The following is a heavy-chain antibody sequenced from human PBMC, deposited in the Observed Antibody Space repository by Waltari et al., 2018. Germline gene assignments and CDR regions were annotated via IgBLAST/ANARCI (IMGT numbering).Heavy chain of an antibody. V-gene: IGHV2-26*01. CDR3: ARYLGGGSYGDAYYYMDV. J-gene: IGHJ6*03. Sequence: QVTLKESGPVLVKPTETLTLTCTVSGFSLSNARMGVSWIRQPPGKALEWLAHIFSNDEKSYSTSLKSRLTISKDTSKSQVVLTMTNMDPVDTATYYCARYLGGGSYGDAYYYMDVWGKGTTVTVSS. CDR1: GFSLSNARMG. D-gene: IGHD1-26*01. CDR2: IFSNDEK.